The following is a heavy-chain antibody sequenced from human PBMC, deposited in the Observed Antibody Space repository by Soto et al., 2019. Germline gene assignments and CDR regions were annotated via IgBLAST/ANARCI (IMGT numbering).Heavy chain of an antibody. D-gene: IGHD1-26*01. CDR1: GGSISSYY. Sequence: SETLSLTCTVSGGSISSYYWGLIRQPPGKGLEWIGSIYYSGSTYYNPSLKSRVTISVDTSKNQFSLKLSSVTAADTAVYYCATQEVGGSYVYTFDPWGQGTLVTVSS. J-gene: IGHJ5*02. V-gene: IGHV4-59*05. CDR2: IYYSGST. CDR3: ATQEVGGSYVYTFDP.